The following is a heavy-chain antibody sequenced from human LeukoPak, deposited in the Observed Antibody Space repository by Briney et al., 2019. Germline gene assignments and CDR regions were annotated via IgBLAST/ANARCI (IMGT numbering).Heavy chain of an antibody. D-gene: IGHD3-3*01. CDR1: GFTFSSYA. V-gene: IGHV3-23*01. Sequence: PGGSLRLSCAASGFTFSSYAMSWVRQAPGKGLEWVSAISGSGGSTYYADSVKGRFTISRDNSKNTLCLQMNSLRAEDTAVYYCAKASRFYDFWSGSGLDCWGQGTLVTVSS. CDR2: ISGSGGST. J-gene: IGHJ4*02. CDR3: AKASRFYDFWSGSGLDC.